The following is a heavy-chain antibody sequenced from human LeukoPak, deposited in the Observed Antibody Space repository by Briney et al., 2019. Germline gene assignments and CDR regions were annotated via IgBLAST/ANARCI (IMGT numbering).Heavy chain of an antibody. J-gene: IGHJ4*02. Sequence: PSETLSLTCTVSGGSISSYYWSWIRQPPGKGLEWIGYIYYSGFTNYNPSLKSRVTISVDTSKNQFSLKLTSVTAADTAVYYCAREAGSGSLDYWGQGTLVPVSA. CDR1: GGSISSYY. V-gene: IGHV4-59*01. CDR2: IYYSGFT. D-gene: IGHD3-10*01. CDR3: AREAGSGSLDY.